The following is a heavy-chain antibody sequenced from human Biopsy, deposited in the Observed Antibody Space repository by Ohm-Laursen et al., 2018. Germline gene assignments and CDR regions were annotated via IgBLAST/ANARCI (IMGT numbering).Heavy chain of an antibody. Sequence: SVKVFCKAPGSTFSNYGVNWVRQAPGQGLEWLGGKIPILGTGNYAQKFQDRVTVAADTSTRTATMELRSLRSDDTAVYYCATKLTGYFHHWGQGTLVIVYS. D-gene: IGHD3-9*01. J-gene: IGHJ1*01. CDR3: ATKLTGYFHH. V-gene: IGHV1-69*06. CDR2: KIPILGTG. CDR1: GSTFSNYG.